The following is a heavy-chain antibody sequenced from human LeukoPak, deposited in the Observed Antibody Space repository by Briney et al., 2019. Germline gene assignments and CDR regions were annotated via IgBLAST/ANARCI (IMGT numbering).Heavy chain of an antibody. CDR2: ISYDGNNK. CDR3: ARDRSIYFYGMDV. CDR1: GYTFTSYH. Sequence: SCKASGYTFTSYHMHWVRQAPGKGLEWVAVISYDGNNKYYTDSVKGRFAISRDNPRNTLYLQMNSLRAEDTAVYYCARDRSIYFYGMDVWGQGTTVTVSS. J-gene: IGHJ6*02. V-gene: IGHV3-30*09.